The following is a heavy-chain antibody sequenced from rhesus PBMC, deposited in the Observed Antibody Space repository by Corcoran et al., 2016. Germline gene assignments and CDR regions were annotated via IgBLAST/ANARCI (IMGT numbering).Heavy chain of an antibody. D-gene: IGHD6-13*01. CDR1: GFTFSSYG. CDR3: AREGSSWSGGLDY. Sequence: EVQLVETGGGLVQPGRFLKLSCAAFGFTFSSYGMSWVRQAPGKGLEWVSGISFTGGSTYYEDSVKGRFTISKENAKNTLYLQMDSLRAEDAAVYYCAREGSSWSGGLDYWGQGVLVTVSS. CDR2: ISFTGGST. V-gene: IGHV3S18*01. J-gene: IGHJ4*01.